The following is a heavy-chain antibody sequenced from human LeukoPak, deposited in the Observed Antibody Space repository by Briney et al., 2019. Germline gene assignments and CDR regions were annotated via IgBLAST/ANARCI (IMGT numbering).Heavy chain of an antibody. D-gene: IGHD2-8*01. J-gene: IGHJ6*03. Sequence: GGSLRLSCAASGFIFSNYGMHWVRQAPGKGLEWVAFIRYDGSNKYYADSVKGRFTISRDNSKNTLYLQMNSLRAEDTAVYYCANGYCTNGVCYPYYYYYMDVWGKGTTVTVPS. CDR2: IRYDGSNK. V-gene: IGHV3-30*02. CDR1: GFIFSNYG. CDR3: ANGYCTNGVCYPYYYYYMDV.